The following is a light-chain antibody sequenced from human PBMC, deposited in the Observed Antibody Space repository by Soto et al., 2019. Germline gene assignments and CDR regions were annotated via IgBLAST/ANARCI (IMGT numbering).Light chain of an antibody. J-gene: IGLJ1*01. CDR3: SSYTSSTAYV. V-gene: IGLV2-14*01. CDR1: SSDVGGYNY. CDR2: EVS. Sequence: LAQPASVSGSPGQSITISCTGTSSDVGGYNYVSWYQLHPGKAPKLMVYEVSNRPSGVSNRFSGSKSGNTASLTISGLQAEDEADYYCSSYTSSTAYVFGTGTKVTVL.